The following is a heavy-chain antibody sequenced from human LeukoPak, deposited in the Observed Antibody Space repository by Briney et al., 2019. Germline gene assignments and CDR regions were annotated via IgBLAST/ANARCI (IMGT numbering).Heavy chain of an antibody. V-gene: IGHV3-23*01. CDR3: AKNGGPHGMDV. Sequence: GGSLRLSCAASGFTFDNYAMSWVRQAAGKGLEWVSGISGSGRGTYYADPVQGRFTISRDNAKNSLHLQMNSLRVEDTAVYYCAKNGGPHGMDVWGQGTTVTVSS. D-gene: IGHD3-16*01. CDR2: ISGSGRGT. CDR1: GFTFDNYA. J-gene: IGHJ6*02.